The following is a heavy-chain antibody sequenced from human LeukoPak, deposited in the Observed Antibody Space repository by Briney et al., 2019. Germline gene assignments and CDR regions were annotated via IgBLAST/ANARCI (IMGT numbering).Heavy chain of an antibody. D-gene: IGHD1-26*01. V-gene: IGHV3-23*01. CDR3: AKDLYSGSYSDY. Sequence: RGSLRLSCAASGFTFSSYAMSWVRQAPGKGLEWVSAISGSGSNTYYADSVKGRFTISRDNSKNTLYLQMNSLRAEGTAVYYCAKDLYSGSYSDYWGQGTLVTVSS. CDR2: ISGSGSNT. CDR1: GFTFSSYA. J-gene: IGHJ4*02.